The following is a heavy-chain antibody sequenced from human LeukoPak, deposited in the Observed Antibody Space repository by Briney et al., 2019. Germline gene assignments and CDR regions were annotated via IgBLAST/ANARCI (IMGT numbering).Heavy chain of an antibody. CDR2: ISTNNGNT. V-gene: IGHV1-18*01. Sequence: GASVTVSYTTFGYTFTSYGISSVRQAPGQGLEWMGWISTNNGNTNYVQNLQGRVTMTTDTSTSTAYMELRSLKSADTAVYYCARGVTTSFDYWGQGTLVTVAS. CDR3: ARGVTTSFDY. J-gene: IGHJ4*02. D-gene: IGHD4-17*01. CDR1: GYTFTSYG.